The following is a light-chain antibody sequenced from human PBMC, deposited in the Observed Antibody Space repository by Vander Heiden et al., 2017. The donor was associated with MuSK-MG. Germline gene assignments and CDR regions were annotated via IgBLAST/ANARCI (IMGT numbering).Light chain of an antibody. CDR3: QQFNSYPC. V-gene: IGKV1-13*02. CDR2: DAS. Sequence: AIQLTQPPSSLSASVGDRVTITSRASQGISSALAWYQQKPGKAPKLLIYDASSLESEVPSRFSGSGSGTDFTLTISSLQPEDFATYYCQQFNSYPCFGGGTKVEIK. CDR1: QGISSA. J-gene: IGKJ4*01.